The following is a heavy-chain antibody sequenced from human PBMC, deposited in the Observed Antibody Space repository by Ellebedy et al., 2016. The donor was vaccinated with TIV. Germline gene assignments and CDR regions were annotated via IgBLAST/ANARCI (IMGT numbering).Heavy chain of an antibody. CDR1: GITLSSFA. D-gene: IGHD4-17*01. Sequence: GESLKISCAASGITLSSFAMSWVRQAPGKGLEWVSAISGSGGSMFYADSVKGRFTVSRDNSKNTLYLQMNSLRAEDTAVYYCAGSPSTGYWGQGTLVTVSS. CDR2: ISGSGGSM. V-gene: IGHV3-23*01. J-gene: IGHJ4*02. CDR3: AGSPSTGY.